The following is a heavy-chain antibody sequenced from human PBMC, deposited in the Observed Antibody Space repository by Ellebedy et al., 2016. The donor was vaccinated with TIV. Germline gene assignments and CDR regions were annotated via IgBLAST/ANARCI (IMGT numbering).Heavy chain of an antibody. CDR2: MNPNSGNT. CDR1: GYTFTSYD. V-gene: IGHV1-8*01. Sequence: ASVKVSXXASGYTFTSYDINWVRQATGQGLEWMGWMNPNSGNTGYAQKFQGRVTMTRNTSISTAYMELSSLRSEDTAVYYCARAKFGSYGRFAFDIWGQGTMVTVSS. D-gene: IGHD1-26*01. CDR3: ARAKFGSYGRFAFDI. J-gene: IGHJ3*02.